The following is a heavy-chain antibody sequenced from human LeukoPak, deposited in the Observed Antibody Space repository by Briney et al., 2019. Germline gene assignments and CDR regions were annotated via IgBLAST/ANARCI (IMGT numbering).Heavy chain of an antibody. V-gene: IGHV3-23*01. J-gene: IGHJ3*02. CDR3: VRDRAYAFDI. CDR2: ISDSGTST. Sequence: GSLRLSCAASGFTSSNYAMSWVRQAPGKGLEWVSIISDSGTSTYYADSVKGRFTISRDNAKNLLYLQMNSLRAEDTAVYYCVRDRAYAFDIWGQGTMVTVSS. CDR1: GFTSSNYA.